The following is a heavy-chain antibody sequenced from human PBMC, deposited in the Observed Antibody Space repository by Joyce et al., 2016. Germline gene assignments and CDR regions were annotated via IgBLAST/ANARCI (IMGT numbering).Heavy chain of an antibody. J-gene: IGHJ6*02. Sequence: QVHLVQSGAEVKKSGSSVKVSCKASGGSFNKYTVSWVRQAPGQGLAWMGRSIPMLNRTNYAQEFQGRVTITADKSTTTAYMQLTGLRSDDTAVYFCAGTFNYPHHDGMDVWGQGTTVTVSS. CDR3: AGTFNYPHHDGMDV. CDR1: GGSFNKYT. D-gene: IGHD5-24*01. V-gene: IGHV1-69*02. CDR2: SIPMLNRT.